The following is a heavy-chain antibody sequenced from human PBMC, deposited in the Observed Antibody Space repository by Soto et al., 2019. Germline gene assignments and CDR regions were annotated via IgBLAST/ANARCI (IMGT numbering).Heavy chain of an antibody. V-gene: IGHV4-59*11. Sequence: PSETLSLTCTVSAGSITGHYWSCIRQPPGKGLEWIGCVHHTGSTDLNPSLKSRVTISVDTSKNQFSLKLGSVTAADTALYFCARGRFYFDNWGQGTLVTVSS. J-gene: IGHJ4*02. CDR3: ARGRFYFDN. CDR2: VHHTGST. CDR1: AGSITGHY.